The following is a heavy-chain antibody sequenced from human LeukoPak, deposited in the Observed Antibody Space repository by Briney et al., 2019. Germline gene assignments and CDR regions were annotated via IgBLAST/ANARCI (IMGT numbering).Heavy chain of an antibody. J-gene: IGHJ4*02. CDR2: IRYDGSNK. Sequence: PGRSLRLSCAASGFTFSSYGMHWVRQAPGKGLEWVAVIRYDGSNKYYADSVKGRFTISRDNSKNTLYLQMNSLRAEDTAVYYCAKDGPWNYESHFDYWGQGTLVTVSS. D-gene: IGHD1-7*01. V-gene: IGHV3-33*06. CDR1: GFTFSSYG. CDR3: AKDGPWNYESHFDY.